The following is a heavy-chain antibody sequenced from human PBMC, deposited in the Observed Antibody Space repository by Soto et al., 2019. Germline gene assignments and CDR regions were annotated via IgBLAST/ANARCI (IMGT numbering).Heavy chain of an antibody. CDR3: ARKGAVAGFGY. CDR1: GFTFSSYW. Sequence: EVQLVESGGGLVQPGGSLRLSCAASGFTFSSYWLHWVRQAPGKGLVWLSRINSDGSSTNYPDSVKGRFTLSRDNAKSTLYLQLNSVRAEDTAVYYCARKGAVAGFGYWGQGTLVTVSS. D-gene: IGHD6-19*01. CDR2: INSDGSST. V-gene: IGHV3-74*01. J-gene: IGHJ4*02.